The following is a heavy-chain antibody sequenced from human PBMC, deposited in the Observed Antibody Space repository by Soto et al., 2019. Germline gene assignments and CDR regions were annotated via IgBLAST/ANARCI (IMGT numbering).Heavy chain of an antibody. CDR1: GGSISSSSYY. Sequence: QMQLQESGPGLVKPSETLSLTCTVSGGSISSSSYYWGWIRQPPGQGLEWLGTIYSLGNTYYNPSLKSRVTISVDKSKSQLFLKLSSVTAPDTAAYYCARQIYDSSGYYYAYWGRGTLVTVSS. D-gene: IGHD3-22*01. CDR3: ARQIYDSSGYYYAY. V-gene: IGHV4-39*01. J-gene: IGHJ4*02. CDR2: IYSLGNT.